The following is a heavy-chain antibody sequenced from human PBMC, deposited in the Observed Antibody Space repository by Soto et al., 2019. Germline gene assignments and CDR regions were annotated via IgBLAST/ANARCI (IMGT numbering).Heavy chain of an antibody. CDR3: ARIVLMVYAKGGNFDY. J-gene: IGHJ4*02. Sequence: QVQLVQSGAEVKKPGASVKVSCKASGYTFTSYGISWVRQAPGQGLEWMGWISAYNGNTNYAQKLQGRVTMTTDTSTSTAYMELRSLRSDDTAVYYCARIVLMVYAKGGNFDYWGQGSLVTVSS. CDR1: GYTFTSYG. V-gene: IGHV1-18*01. D-gene: IGHD2-8*01. CDR2: ISAYNGNT.